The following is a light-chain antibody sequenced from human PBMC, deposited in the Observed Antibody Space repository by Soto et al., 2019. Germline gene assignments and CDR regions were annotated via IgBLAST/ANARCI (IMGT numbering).Light chain of an antibody. V-gene: IGKV3-11*01. CDR3: PRRSSWLWT. J-gene: IGKJ1*01. CDR1: QSVSSY. CDR2: DAS. Sequence: ETVLTQSPATLSLSPGERATLSCRASQSVSSYLAWYQQKPGQAPRLLIYDASNRATGIPARFSGSGSGTDFTRPIRSLEPEDFAVYYCPRRSSWLWTFGQGTKVEIK.